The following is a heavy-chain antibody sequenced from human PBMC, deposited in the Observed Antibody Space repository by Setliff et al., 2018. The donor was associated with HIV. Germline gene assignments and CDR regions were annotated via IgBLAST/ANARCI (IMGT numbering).Heavy chain of an antibody. CDR2: IYDSGST. CDR3: ARAHYNFWSGYSNWFDP. D-gene: IGHD3-3*01. CDR1: GGSISSYY. J-gene: IGHJ5*02. Sequence: KPSETLSLTCTVSGGSISSYYWSWIRQPPGKGLEWIGYIYDSGSTNYNPSLKSRVTISVDTSKNQFSLKLSSVTAADTAVYYCARAHYNFWSGYSNWFDPWGQGTLVTVSS. V-gene: IGHV4-59*01.